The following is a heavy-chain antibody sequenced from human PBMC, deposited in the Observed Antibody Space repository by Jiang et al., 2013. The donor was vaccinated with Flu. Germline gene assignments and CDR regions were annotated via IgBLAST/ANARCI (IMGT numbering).Heavy chain of an antibody. CDR1: GFIFSSYA. CDR3: AKGIGNTEPWYFDL. D-gene: IGHD1-14*01. J-gene: IGHJ2*01. Sequence: VQLLESGGGLVQPGRSLRLSCVASGFIFSSYAMGWVRQAPGKGLEWVSVIMGSGDSAYYADSVKDRFTISRDNSKNTLFLQTNSLRVDDTAVYYCAKGIGNTEPWYFDLWGRGTLVTVSS. CDR2: IMGSGDSA. V-gene: IGHV3-23*01.